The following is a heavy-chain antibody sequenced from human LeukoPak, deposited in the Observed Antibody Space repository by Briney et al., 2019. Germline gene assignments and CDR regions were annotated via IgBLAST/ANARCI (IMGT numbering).Heavy chain of an antibody. D-gene: IGHD3-10*01. CDR2: ISGSGRST. CDR3: AKDKWFGESLPDY. V-gene: IGHV3-23*01. J-gene: IGHJ4*02. CDR1: GFPFSIYA. Sequence: GRDLRLSSPATGFPFSIYAMSSARQAPGKGLGLVSAISGSGRSTYYADSVKGRFTSARDNSKNTLYLQMHSLRAEDTAVYYCAKDKWFGESLPDYWGQGTLLTVSS.